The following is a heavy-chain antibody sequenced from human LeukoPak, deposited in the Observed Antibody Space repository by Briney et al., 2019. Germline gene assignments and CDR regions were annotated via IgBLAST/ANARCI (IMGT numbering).Heavy chain of an antibody. V-gene: IGHV4-4*09. D-gene: IGHD2-2*01. CDR3: ARQYCSSTRCYQYFDY. CDR2: IYSGGRK. Sequence: SETLSLTCTVSGGSISSYYWSWIRQPPGKGLEWIGYIYSGGRKNYKPSLKSGVTISEETSKKQFFLKLSAVTAPDTAVYYCARQYCSSTRCYQYFDYWGQGTLLTVSS. J-gene: IGHJ4*02. CDR1: GGSISSYY.